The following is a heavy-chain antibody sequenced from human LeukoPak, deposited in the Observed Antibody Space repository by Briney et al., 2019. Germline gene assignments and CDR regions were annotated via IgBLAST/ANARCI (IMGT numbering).Heavy chain of an antibody. J-gene: IGHJ4*02. D-gene: IGHD1-1*01. Sequence: SETLSLTCTVSGGSISSSSYYWGWIRQPPGKGLEWIVSIYYSGSTYYNPSLKSRVTISVDTSKNQFSLKLSSVTAADTAVYYCARDLGFRGTTTGTTGYWGQGTLVTVSS. CDR1: GGSISSSSYY. V-gene: IGHV4-39*07. CDR2: IYYSGST. CDR3: ARDLGFRGTTTGTTGY.